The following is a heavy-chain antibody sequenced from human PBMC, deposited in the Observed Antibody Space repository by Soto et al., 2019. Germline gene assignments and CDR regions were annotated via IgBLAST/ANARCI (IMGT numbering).Heavy chain of an antibody. CDR3: ASTGSWYNNFDY. CDR1: GYSINNNY. CDR2: IYYSSTT. Sequence: SETLSLTCTVSGYSINNNYWSCCRRPPGKGLEWIGDIYYSSTTTYNPSLNNRITISLDTTKNQFSLQLGSVSAADTAVYYWASTGSWYNNFDYWGQGTLVTVSS. V-gene: IGHV4-59*01. J-gene: IGHJ4*01. D-gene: IGHD6-13*01.